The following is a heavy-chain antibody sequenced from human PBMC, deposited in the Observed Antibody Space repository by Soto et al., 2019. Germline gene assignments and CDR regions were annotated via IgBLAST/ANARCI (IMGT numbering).Heavy chain of an antibody. D-gene: IGHD3-22*01. CDR1: GVSISGSY. CDR2: IYYSGIT. CDR3: ARGRKYYYDNTGPFYFDH. V-gene: IGHV4-59*01. Sequence: SDTLSLTCSVSGVSISGSYWSWIRPPPGKGLEWIAYIYYSGITNNNPSLKSRVTISVDTSKNQFSLKLTSVTAADTAVYYCARGRKYYYDNTGPFYFDHWGQGTLVTVSS. J-gene: IGHJ4*02.